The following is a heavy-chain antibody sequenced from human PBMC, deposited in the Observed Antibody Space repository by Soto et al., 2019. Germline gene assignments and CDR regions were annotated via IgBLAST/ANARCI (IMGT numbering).Heavy chain of an antibody. CDR2: IYYSGTT. J-gene: IGHJ4*02. D-gene: IGHD1-26*01. V-gene: IGHV4-28*01. CDR3: ARREVQGPIDY. Sequence: QVQLQESGPGLVKPSDTLSLTCAVSGYSISSSNWWGWIRQPPGKGLEWIGYIYYSGTTFYNPSLKSRVTMSVDTSKEQFSLQLTSVTAVDTGVYYCARREVQGPIDYWGQGTLVTVSS. CDR1: GYSISSSNW.